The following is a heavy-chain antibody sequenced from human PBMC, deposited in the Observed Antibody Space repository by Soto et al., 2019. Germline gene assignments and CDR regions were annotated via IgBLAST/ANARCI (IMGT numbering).Heavy chain of an antibody. CDR2: FGASGGT. J-gene: IGHJ4*02. CDR3: TLRGRYYFDY. V-gene: IGHV3-23*01. Sequence: EVQLLESGGGLVQPGGYLRLSCTASGFTFSNFAMGWVRQAPGKGLEWVSTFGASGGTYYADSVKGRFTISRDTSRNTLYLQMNSLRAEDTALYYCTLRGRYYFDYWGQGTLVTVSS. CDR1: GFTFSNFA.